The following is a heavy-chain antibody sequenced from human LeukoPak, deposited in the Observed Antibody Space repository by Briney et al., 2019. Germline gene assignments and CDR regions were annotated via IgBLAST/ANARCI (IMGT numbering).Heavy chain of an antibody. CDR2: IIPIFGTA. CDR3: ARSLFANYYYYYMDV. V-gene: IGHV1-69*05. Sequence: GASVKVSCKASGGTFSSYAISLVRQAPGQGLEWMGGIIPIFGTANYAQKFQGRVTITTDESTSTAYMELSSLRSEDTAVYYCARSLFANYYYYYMDVWGKGTTVTVSS. CDR1: GGTFSSYA. D-gene: IGHD2-8*01. J-gene: IGHJ6*03.